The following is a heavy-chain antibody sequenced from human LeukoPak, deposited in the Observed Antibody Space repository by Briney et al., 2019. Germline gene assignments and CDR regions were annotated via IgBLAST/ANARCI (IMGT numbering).Heavy chain of an antibody. CDR1: GYSISSGYY. CDR3: ARGGSSGWYGQYYFDY. CDR2: IYHSGST. D-gene: IGHD6-19*01. J-gene: IGHJ4*02. Sequence: SETLSLTCTVSGYSISSGYYWGWIRQPPGKGLEWIGSIYHSGSTYYNPSLKSRVTISVDTSKNQFSLKLSSVTAADTAVYYCARGGSSGWYGQYYFDYWGQGTLVTVSS. V-gene: IGHV4-38-2*02.